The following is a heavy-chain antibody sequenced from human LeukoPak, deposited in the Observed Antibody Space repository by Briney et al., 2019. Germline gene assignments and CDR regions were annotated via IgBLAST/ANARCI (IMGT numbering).Heavy chain of an antibody. CDR2: IYHSGST. D-gene: IGHD2-2*01. CDR1: GGSISSSNW. V-gene: IGHV4-4*02. J-gene: IGHJ5*02. Sequence: PSETLSLTCAVSGGSISSSNWWSWVRQPPGKGLEWIGEIYHSGSTNYNPSLKGRVTISVDKSKNQFSLKLSSVTAADTAVYYCARVTVVVPAAMSWFDPWGQGTLVTVSS. CDR3: ARVTVVVPAAMSWFDP.